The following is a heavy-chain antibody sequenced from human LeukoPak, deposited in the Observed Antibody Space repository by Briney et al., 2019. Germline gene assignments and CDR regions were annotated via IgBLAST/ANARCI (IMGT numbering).Heavy chain of an antibody. Sequence: GGTLRLSCAVSGFSVSGYWMTWVRQAPGKGLEWVANIKQDGSEKNYVDSVKGRFTISRDNAENSLFLQMNSLRVEDTAVYYCAREWQGGIAAAGTRIEGDYWGQGTLVAVSS. D-gene: IGHD6-13*01. CDR2: IKQDGSEK. CDR3: AREWQGGIAAAGTRIEGDY. CDR1: GFSVSGYW. J-gene: IGHJ4*02. V-gene: IGHV3-7*01.